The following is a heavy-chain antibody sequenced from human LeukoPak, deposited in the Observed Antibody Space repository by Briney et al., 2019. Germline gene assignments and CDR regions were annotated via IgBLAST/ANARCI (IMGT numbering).Heavy chain of an antibody. Sequence: SETLSLTCTVSGDSLVSGHYWGWIRQPPGQGLEWVGSVYHSGSIYYNPSLKSRVTISVDTSKNQFSLKLSSVTAADTAVYYCARWGYCSGGSCSDSRDFDYWGQGTLVTVSS. J-gene: IGHJ4*02. CDR1: GDSLVSGHY. V-gene: IGHV4-38-2*02. CDR3: ARWGYCSGGSCSDSRDFDY. CDR2: VYHSGSI. D-gene: IGHD2-15*01.